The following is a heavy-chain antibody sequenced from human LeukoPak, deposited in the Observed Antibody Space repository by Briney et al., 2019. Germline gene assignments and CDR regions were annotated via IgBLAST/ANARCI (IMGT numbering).Heavy chain of an antibody. V-gene: IGHV3-74*01. CDR1: GFTFSNYW. CDR2: IDSDGSGT. CDR3: ARDRRTSGDYVYYGMNV. Sequence: GGSLRLSCTASGFTFSNYWMHWVRQAPGKGLVWVSRIDSDGSGTKYADSVKGRFTISRDNAKNTLCLQMNSLRADNSALYYCARDRRTSGDYVYYGMNVWGQGTTVTVSS. J-gene: IGHJ6*02. D-gene: IGHD4-17*01.